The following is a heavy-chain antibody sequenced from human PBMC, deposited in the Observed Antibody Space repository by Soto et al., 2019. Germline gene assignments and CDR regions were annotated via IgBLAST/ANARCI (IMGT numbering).Heavy chain of an antibody. CDR2: INHSGST. Sequence: PSETLSLTCAVYGGSFSGYYWSWIRQPPGKGLEWIGEINHSGSTNYNPSLKSRVTISVDTSKNQFSLKLSSVTAADTAVYYCARDADYGGMDVWGQGTTVTVSS. CDR3: ARDADYGGMDV. J-gene: IGHJ6*02. D-gene: IGHD3-10*01. V-gene: IGHV4-34*01. CDR1: GGSFSGYY.